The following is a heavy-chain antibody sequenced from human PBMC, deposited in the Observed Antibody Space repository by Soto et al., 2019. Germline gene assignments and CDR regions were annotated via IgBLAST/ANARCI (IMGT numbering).Heavy chain of an antibody. V-gene: IGHV5-51*01. CDR3: AKQSDGGKFDY. D-gene: IGHD2-15*01. Sequence: GVLLKISCQAAGDNCSNYWIGWVRQMPGQGLEWMGIINPGDSDTRYNPSLQGQVTFSVDKSITTAYLQWSSLRASDTAMYYCAKQSDGGKFDYWGQGTLVTVSS. CDR2: INPGDSDT. J-gene: IGHJ4*02. CDR1: GDNCSNYW.